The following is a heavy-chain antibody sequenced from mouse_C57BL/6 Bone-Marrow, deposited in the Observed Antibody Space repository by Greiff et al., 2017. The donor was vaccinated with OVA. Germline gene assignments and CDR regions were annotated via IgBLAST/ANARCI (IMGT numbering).Heavy chain of an antibody. V-gene: IGHV5-4*01. CDR1: GFTFSSYA. CDR2: ISDGGSYT. CDR3: ARELFYAMDY. Sequence: DVHLVESGGGLVKPGGSLKLSCAASGFTFSSYAMSWVRQPPEKRLEWVATISDGGSYTYYPDNVKGRFTISRDNAKNNLYLQMSHLKSEDTAMYYCARELFYAMDYWGQGTSVTVSS. J-gene: IGHJ4*01.